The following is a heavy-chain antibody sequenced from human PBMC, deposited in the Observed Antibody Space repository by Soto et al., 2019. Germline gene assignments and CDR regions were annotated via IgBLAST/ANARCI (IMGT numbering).Heavy chain of an antibody. Sequence: GGSLRLSCAASGFTFSSYWMSWVRQAPGKGLEWVANIKQDGSEKYYVDSVKGRFTISRDNAKNSLYLQMNSLRAEDTAVYYCANLESTEINWSRRGCAILWDYWRQGTRVTVSS. CDR3: ANLESTEINWSRRGCAILWDY. V-gene: IGHV3-7*03. CDR2: IKQDGSEK. CDR1: GFTFSSYW. D-gene: IGHD2-2*01. J-gene: IGHJ4*02.